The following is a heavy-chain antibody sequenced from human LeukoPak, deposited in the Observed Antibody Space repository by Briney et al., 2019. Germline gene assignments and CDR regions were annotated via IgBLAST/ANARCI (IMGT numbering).Heavy chain of an antibody. V-gene: IGHV3-15*01. J-gene: IGHJ4*02. D-gene: IGHD4-17*01. Sequence: GGSLRLSCAASGFTFSSYAMSRVRQAPGKGLEWVGQIKSKTDGGTTDYAAPVKGRFTISRDDSKNSLYLLMNSLKTEDTAVYYCTTEDYGDYVPDYWGQGTLVTVSS. CDR3: TTEDYGDYVPDY. CDR1: GFTFSSYA. CDR2: IKSKTDGGTT.